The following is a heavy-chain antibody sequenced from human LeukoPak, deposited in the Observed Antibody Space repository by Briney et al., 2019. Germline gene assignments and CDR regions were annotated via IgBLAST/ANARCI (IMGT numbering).Heavy chain of an antibody. J-gene: IGHJ5*02. CDR3: ARDYGYGSPFDP. CDR1: GFTFSSYA. V-gene: IGHV3-30-3*01. CDR2: ISYDGSNK. Sequence: GRSLRLSCAASGFTFSSYAMHWVRQAPGKGLEWVAVISYDGSNKYYADSVKGRFTISRDNSKNTLYLQMNSLRAEDTAVYYCARDYGYGSPFDPWGQGTLVTVSS. D-gene: IGHD1-26*01.